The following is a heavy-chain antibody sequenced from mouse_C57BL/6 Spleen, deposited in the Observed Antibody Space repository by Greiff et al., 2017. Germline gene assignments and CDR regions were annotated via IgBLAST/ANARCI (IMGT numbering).Heavy chain of an antibody. CDR1: GYSITSGYY. V-gene: IGHV3-6*01. CDR3: ARERSNYWYFDV. Sequence: EVQVVESGPGLVKPSQSLSLTCSVTGYSITSGYYWNWIRQFPGNKLEWMGYISYDGSNNYHPSLKNRISITRDTSKNQFFLKLNSVTTEDTATYYCARERSNYWYFDVWGTGTTVTVSS. J-gene: IGHJ1*03. D-gene: IGHD2-5*01. CDR2: ISYDGSN.